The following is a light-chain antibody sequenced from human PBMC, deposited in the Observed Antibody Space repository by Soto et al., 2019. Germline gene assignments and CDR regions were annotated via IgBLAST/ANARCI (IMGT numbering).Light chain of an antibody. J-gene: IGLJ1*01. CDR2: SNN. Sequence: QSVLTQPPSASGTPGQRVTISCSGSSSNIGSNTVTWYQQLPGTAPKLLIYSNNQRPSGVPDRFSGSKSGTSASLAISGLQSEDEDDYYCAAWDDSLNGYVFGTGTKLTVL. CDR3: AAWDDSLNGYV. V-gene: IGLV1-44*01. CDR1: SSNIGSNT.